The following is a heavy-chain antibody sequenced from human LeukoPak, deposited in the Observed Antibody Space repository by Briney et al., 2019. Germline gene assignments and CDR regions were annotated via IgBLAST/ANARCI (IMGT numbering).Heavy chain of an antibody. Sequence: GGSLRLSCAASGFTFSSYDIYWVRQAPGKGLEWVAVISYDGSKKYYADSVKGRFTISRDNSKNTPYLQMNSLRAEDTAVYYCAKEGSGPFCSSTSCYVDQWGQGTLVTVSS. CDR1: GFTFSSYD. D-gene: IGHD2-2*01. J-gene: IGHJ4*02. V-gene: IGHV3-30*18. CDR2: ISYDGSKK. CDR3: AKEGSGPFCSSTSCYVDQ.